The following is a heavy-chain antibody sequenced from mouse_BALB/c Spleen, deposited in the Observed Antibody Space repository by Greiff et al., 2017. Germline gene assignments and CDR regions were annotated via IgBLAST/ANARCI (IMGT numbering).Heavy chain of an antibody. CDR3: ARATTVVAPMDY. V-gene: IGHV5-15*02. CDR2: ISNLAYSI. J-gene: IGHJ4*01. D-gene: IGHD1-1*01. CDR1: GFTFSDYG. Sequence: EVKLMESGGGLVQPGGSRKLSCAASGFTFSDYGMAWVRQAPGKGPEWVAFISNLAYSIYYADTVTGRFTISRENAKNTLYLEMSSLRSEDTAMYYCARATTVVAPMDYWGQGTSVTVSS.